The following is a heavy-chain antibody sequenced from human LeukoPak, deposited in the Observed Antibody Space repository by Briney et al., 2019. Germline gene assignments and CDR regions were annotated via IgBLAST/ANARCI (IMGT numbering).Heavy chain of an antibody. Sequence: PGGSLRLSCAASGFTFSNYWMHWVRHAPGQGLVWVSRILTDGSSTSYADSVKGRFTISRDNAKNTLYLQMNSLRAEDTAVYYCARDYSSSFEFWGQGTLVTVYS. CDR2: ILTDGSST. CDR1: GFTFSNYW. V-gene: IGHV3-74*01. D-gene: IGHD4-11*01. CDR3: ARDYSSSFEF. J-gene: IGHJ4*02.